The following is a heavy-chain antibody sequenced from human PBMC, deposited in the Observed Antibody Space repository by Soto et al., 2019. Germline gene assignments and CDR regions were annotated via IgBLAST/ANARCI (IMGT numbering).Heavy chain of an antibody. V-gene: IGHV3-30-3*01. D-gene: IGHD3-22*01. CDR1: GFTFSSYA. CDR2: ISYDGSNK. CDR3: ARVEDPDYYDSSGYYYFDY. J-gene: IGHJ4*02. Sequence: PGGSLRLSCAASGFTFSSYAMHWVRQAPGKGLEWVAVISYDGSNKYYADSVKGRFTISRDNSKNTLYLQMNSLRAEDTAVYYCARVEDPDYYDSSGYYYFDYWGQGTLVTVSS.